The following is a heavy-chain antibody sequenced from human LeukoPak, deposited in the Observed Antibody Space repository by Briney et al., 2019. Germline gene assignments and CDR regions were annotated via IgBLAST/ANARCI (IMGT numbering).Heavy chain of an antibody. Sequence: GGSLRLSCAASGFTFHNYAIHWVRQAPGKGLVWVSGINTDGSSTNYADSVKGRFTISRDNAKNTLYLQMNSLRVEDMAVYYCYGGNAEQWGQGTLVTVSS. CDR3: YGGNAEQ. CDR2: INTDGSST. V-gene: IGHV3-74*01. J-gene: IGHJ1*01. D-gene: IGHD4-23*01. CDR1: GFTFHNYA.